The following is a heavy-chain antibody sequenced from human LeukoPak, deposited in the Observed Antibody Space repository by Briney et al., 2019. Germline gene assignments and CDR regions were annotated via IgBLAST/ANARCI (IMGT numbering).Heavy chain of an antibody. V-gene: IGHV4-34*01. CDR3: ASIVVVPAAMD. D-gene: IGHD2-2*01. Sequence: SETLSLTCAVYGGSFSGYYWSWIRQPPGKGLEWIGEINHSGSTNYNPSLKSRVTISVDTPKNQFSLKLSSVTAADTAVYYCASIVVVPAAMDWGQGTLVTVSS. J-gene: IGHJ4*02. CDR2: INHSGST. CDR1: GGSFSGYY.